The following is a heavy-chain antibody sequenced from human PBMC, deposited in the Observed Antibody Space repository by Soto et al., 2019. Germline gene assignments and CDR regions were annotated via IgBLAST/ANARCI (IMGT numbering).Heavy chain of an antibody. CDR1: GGSFRSGSDY. CDR3: ARDVVATLLDV. J-gene: IGHJ6*02. CDR2: VYYSGST. D-gene: IGHD5-12*01. Sequence: SETLSHTYTVSGGSFRSGSDYWSWIRQPPGKGLDWIGYVYYSGSTNYTHSLKSRVTISVETSKNQFSLKLSSVTDADTAVYSCARDVVATLLDVWGQGTTVTVS. V-gene: IGHV4-61*01.